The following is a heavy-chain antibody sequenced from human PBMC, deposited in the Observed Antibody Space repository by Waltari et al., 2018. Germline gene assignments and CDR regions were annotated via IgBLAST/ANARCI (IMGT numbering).Heavy chain of an antibody. V-gene: IGHV1-2*06. D-gene: IGHD3-22*01. CDR2: INPNSGGT. Sequence: QVQLVQSGAEVKKPGASVKVSCKASGYTFTGYYMHWVRQAPGQGLEWMGRINPNSGGTNYAQKFQGRGTMTRDTSISTAYMELSRLRSDDTAVYYCARGYYDSSGDRGPYFDYWGQGTLVTVSS. J-gene: IGHJ4*02. CDR1: GYTFTGYY. CDR3: ARGYYDSSGDRGPYFDY.